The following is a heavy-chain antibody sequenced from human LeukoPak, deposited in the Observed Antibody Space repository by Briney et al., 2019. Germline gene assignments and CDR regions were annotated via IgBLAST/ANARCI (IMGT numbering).Heavy chain of an antibody. V-gene: IGHV4-39*01. Sequence: SETLSLTCTVSGGSISSSSYYWGWIRQPPGKGLEWIGSIYYSGSTYCNPSLKSRVTISVDTSKNQFSLKLSSVTAADTAVYYCARGRRARYYYYMDVWGKGTTVTVSS. CDR2: IYYSGST. CDR1: GGSISSSSYY. J-gene: IGHJ6*03. CDR3: ARGRRARYYYYMDV.